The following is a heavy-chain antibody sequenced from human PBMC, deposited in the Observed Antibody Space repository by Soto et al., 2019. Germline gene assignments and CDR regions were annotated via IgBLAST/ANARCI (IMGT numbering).Heavy chain of an antibody. CDR3: ARSPYSGYNPYYFDY. D-gene: IGHD5-12*01. V-gene: IGHV1-3*01. Sequence: GASVKVSCKASGYTFTHYAFHWVRQAPGQRLEWMGWVNAANGNTKYSQNFQGRVTITSDTSANTAYMELSGLRSEDTAVYYCARSPYSGYNPYYFDYWGQGTLVTVSS. J-gene: IGHJ4*02. CDR2: VNAANGNT. CDR1: GYTFTHYA.